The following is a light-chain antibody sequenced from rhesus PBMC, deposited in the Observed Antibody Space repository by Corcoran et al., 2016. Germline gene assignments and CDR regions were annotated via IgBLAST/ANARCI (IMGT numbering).Light chain of an antibody. CDR2: KAA. CDR1: QSISSW. V-gene: IGKV1-22*01. Sequence: DIHMTQSPSSLSASRGDTVTITCRASQSISSWLAWYQQKPGKAPNLLSYKAASLQSGVPSRFRGSGSGTDFTLTISSLQSEDFATYYCQRYSSSPLTFGGGTKVEL. CDR3: QRYSSSPLT. J-gene: IGKJ4*01.